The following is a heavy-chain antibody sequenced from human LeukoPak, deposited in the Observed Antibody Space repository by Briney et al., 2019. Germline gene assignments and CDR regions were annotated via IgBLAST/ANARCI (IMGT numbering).Heavy chain of an antibody. CDR3: AKNSGWLAHFDY. J-gene: IGHJ4*02. D-gene: IGHD6-19*01. V-gene: IGHV3-23*01. CDR1: GFTFSSYA. Sequence: GGSLRLSCAASGFTFSSYAMSWVRQAPGKGLEWVSAISGSGGSTFYADSVKGRFTISRDNSKNTLCLQMNSLRAEDTAVYYCAKNSGWLAHFDYWGQGTLVTVSS. CDR2: ISGSGGST.